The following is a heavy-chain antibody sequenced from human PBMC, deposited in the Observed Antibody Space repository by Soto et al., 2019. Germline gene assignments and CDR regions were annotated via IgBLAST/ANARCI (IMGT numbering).Heavy chain of an antibody. J-gene: IGHJ3*02. CDR3: ARDVHDYDSSGYVDAFDI. Sequence: SETLSLTCAVSGYSISSGYYWGWIRQPPGKGLEWIGSIYHSENTYYNPSLKSRVTISVDTSKNQFSLKLSSVTAADTAVYYCARDVHDYDSSGYVDAFDIWGQGTMVTVSS. CDR2: IYHSENT. CDR1: GYSISSGYY. D-gene: IGHD3-22*01. V-gene: IGHV4-38-2*02.